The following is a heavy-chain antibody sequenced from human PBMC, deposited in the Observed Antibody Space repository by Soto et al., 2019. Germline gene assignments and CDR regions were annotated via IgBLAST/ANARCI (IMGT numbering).Heavy chain of an antibody. J-gene: IGHJ6*02. CDR3: ARDSSIAGPGVYYYYGMDV. D-gene: IGHD2-21*01. CDR1: GYTFTSYG. V-gene: IGHV1-18*01. Sequence: SVKVSCKASGYTFTSYGISWVRQAPGQGLEWMGWISAYNGNTNYAQKLQGRVTMTTDTSTSTAYMELRSLRSDDTAVYYCARDSSIAGPGVYYYYGMDVWGQGTTVTVSS. CDR2: ISAYNGNT.